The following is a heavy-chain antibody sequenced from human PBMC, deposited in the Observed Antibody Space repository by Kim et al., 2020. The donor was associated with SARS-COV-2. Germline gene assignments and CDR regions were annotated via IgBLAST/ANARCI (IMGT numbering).Heavy chain of an antibody. D-gene: IGHD3-22*01. CDR1: GFTFSDYY. CDR2: ISSSGSTI. V-gene: IGHV3-11*01. CDR3: ARDLGDYDSSGYQGTFDY. Sequence: GGSLRLSCAASGFTFSDYYMSWIRQAPGKGLEWVSYISSSGSTIYYADSVKGRFTISRDNAKNSLYLQMNSLRAEDTAVYYCARDLGDYDSSGYQGTFDYWGQGTLVTVSS. J-gene: IGHJ4*02.